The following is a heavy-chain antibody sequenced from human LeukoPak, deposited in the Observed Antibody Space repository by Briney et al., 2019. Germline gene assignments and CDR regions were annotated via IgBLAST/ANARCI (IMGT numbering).Heavy chain of an antibody. D-gene: IGHD5-12*01. Sequence: GGSLRLSCEASGFTFSTYGIHWVRQAPGKGLEWVALIWYDGSNKYYADSVKGRFTISRDNSKNTLYLQMSSPRAEDTAVYFCARAGYGSIFYFDYWGQGTLVTVSS. J-gene: IGHJ4*02. CDR1: GFTFSTYG. CDR2: IWYDGSNK. V-gene: IGHV3-33*01. CDR3: ARAGYGSIFYFDY.